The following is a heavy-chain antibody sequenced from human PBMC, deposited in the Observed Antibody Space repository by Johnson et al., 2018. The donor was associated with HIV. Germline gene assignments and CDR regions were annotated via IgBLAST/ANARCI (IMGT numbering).Heavy chain of an antibody. V-gene: IGHV3-74*02. D-gene: IGHD3-9*01. CDR3: ALILTERDAFDI. J-gene: IGHJ3*02. CDR2: INNDGSTT. CDR1: GFTVSSNY. Sequence: VQLVESGGGLIQPGGSLRLSCAASGFTVSSNYMSWVRQGPGKGFVWVSRINNDGSTTNYAASVKCRFTISRDNAKNTLYRQMNSLRAEDTAVYYCALILTERDAFDIWGQGTMVTVSS.